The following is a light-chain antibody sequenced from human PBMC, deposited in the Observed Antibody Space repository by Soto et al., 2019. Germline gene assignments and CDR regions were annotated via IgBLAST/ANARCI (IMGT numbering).Light chain of an antibody. CDR2: EVS. CDR1: SSDVGGYNY. CDR3: QSHDSTLSARYV. Sequence: QSALTQPASVSGSPGQSITISCTGTSSDVGGYNYVSWYQQHPGKAPKLMIYEVSNRPSGVSNRFSGSKSGNTASLTISGLQAEDEGDYYCQSHDSTLSARYVFGTGTKLTVL. J-gene: IGLJ1*01. V-gene: IGLV2-14*01.